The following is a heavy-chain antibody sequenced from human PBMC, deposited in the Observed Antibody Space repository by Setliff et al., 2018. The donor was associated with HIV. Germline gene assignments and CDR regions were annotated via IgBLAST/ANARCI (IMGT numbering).Heavy chain of an antibody. Sequence: TLSLTCTVSGDSISSSTYYWGWIRQPPGKGLEWIGHIYYSGSTYYSPSLKSRVTIAEDTSKNQFYLRLSSVTAADTAVYYCARHGSNWFDPWGQGTQVTVSS. CDR1: GDSISSSTYY. V-gene: IGHV4-39*01. CDR3: ARHGSNWFDP. D-gene: IGHD3-10*01. CDR2: IYYSGST. J-gene: IGHJ5*02.